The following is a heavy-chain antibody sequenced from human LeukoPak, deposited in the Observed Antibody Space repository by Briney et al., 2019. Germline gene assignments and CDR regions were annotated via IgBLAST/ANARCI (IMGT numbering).Heavy chain of an antibody. D-gene: IGHD6-13*01. J-gene: IGHJ1*01. CDR2: MNPNSGNT. CDR3: ASSQQLGESDFQR. Sequence: GASVKVSCKASGYTFTSYDINWVRQATGQGLEWMGWMNPNSGNTGYAQKFQGRVTMTRNTSISTAYMELSSLRSEDTAVYYCASSQQLGESDFQRWGQGTLVTVSS. CDR1: GYTFTSYD. V-gene: IGHV1-8*01.